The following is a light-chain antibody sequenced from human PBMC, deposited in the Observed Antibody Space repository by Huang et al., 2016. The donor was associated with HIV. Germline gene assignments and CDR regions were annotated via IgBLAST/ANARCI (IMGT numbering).Light chain of an antibody. J-gene: IGKJ2*01. CDR3: HQSYSFPYT. CDR1: QGISNY. V-gene: IGKV1-16*01. Sequence: DIEMTQSPSSLSASVGDRVTVTCRASQGISNYLAWFQQKPGKAPKSLIQSASSLQSGVPSRFSGSVSGTDFTRTISGLQPDDSATYYCHQSYSFPYTFGQGTKLEIK. CDR2: SAS.